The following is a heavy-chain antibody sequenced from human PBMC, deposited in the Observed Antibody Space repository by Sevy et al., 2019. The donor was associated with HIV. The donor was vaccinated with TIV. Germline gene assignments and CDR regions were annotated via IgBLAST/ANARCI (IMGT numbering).Heavy chain of an antibody. CDR3: ARGYYDSSGDYPDFDY. CDR1: GGSISSYY. J-gene: IGHJ4*02. Sequence: SQTLSLTCTVSGGSISSYYWSWIRQPPGKGLEWIGYIYYSGSTNYNPSLKSRVTISVDTSKNQFSRRLSSVTAADTAVYYCARGYYDSSGDYPDFDYWGQGTLVTVS. D-gene: IGHD3-22*01. CDR2: IYYSGST. V-gene: IGHV4-59*01.